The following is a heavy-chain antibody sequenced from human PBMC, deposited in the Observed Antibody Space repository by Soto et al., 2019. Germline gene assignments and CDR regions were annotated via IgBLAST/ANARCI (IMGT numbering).Heavy chain of an antibody. J-gene: IGHJ4*02. CDR3: ARCGQWELLQEALGY. D-gene: IGHD1-26*01. Sequence: SVKVSCKASGGTFSSYAISWVRQAPGQGLEWMGGIIPIFGTANYAQKFQGRVTITADKSTSTAYMELSSLRSEDTAVYYCARCGQWELLQEALGYWGQGTMVTVYS. CDR2: IIPIFGTA. CDR1: GGTFSSYA. V-gene: IGHV1-69*06.